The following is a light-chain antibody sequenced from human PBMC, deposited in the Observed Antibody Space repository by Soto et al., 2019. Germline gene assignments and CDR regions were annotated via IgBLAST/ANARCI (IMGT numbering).Light chain of an antibody. Sequence: EIVLTQSPGTLSLSPGERATLSCRASQSVTSTYLAWYQQKPGQAPRLLIYDASTRAPGVPDRFSGSGSGTDFTLSISRLEPEDCAVYFCQQFDGSPWTFGQGTKVEMK. V-gene: IGKV3-20*01. CDR3: QQFDGSPWT. J-gene: IGKJ1*01. CDR2: DAS. CDR1: QSVTSTY.